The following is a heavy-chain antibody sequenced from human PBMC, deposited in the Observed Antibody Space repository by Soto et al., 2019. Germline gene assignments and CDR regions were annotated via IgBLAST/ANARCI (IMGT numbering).Heavy chain of an antibody. D-gene: IGHD3-10*01. Sequence: QVQLQESGLGLVKPSQTLSLTCTVSGGSISSGDYYWSWFRQPPGKGLEWIGYIYYSGSTYYNPSLRSRVTISVDTSKNQFSLKLSSVTAADTAVYYCARAQGSGFLVSWGQGTLVTVSS. CDR2: IYYSGST. CDR3: ARAQGSGFLVS. V-gene: IGHV4-30-4*01. J-gene: IGHJ4*02. CDR1: GGSISSGDYY.